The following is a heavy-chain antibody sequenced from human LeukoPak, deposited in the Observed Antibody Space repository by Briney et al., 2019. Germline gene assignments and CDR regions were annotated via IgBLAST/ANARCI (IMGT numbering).Heavy chain of an antibody. CDR2: IYYSGST. J-gene: IGHJ4*02. V-gene: IGHV4-59*01. D-gene: IGHD2-8*02. CDR3: ARVSGAGYDGRGVFDY. CDR1: GDSISSYY. Sequence: SETLSLTGTVSGDSISSYYWGWLRQPPGRGREGGGYIYYSGSTNYNPSLKSRVTISEETSKKQFARKGSSVTAADTAVYYCARVSGAGYDGRGVFDYWGQGTLVTVSS.